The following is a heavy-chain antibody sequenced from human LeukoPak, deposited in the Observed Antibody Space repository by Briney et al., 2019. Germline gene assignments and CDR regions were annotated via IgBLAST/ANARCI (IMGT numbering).Heavy chain of an antibody. V-gene: IGHV4-4*07. Sequence: PSETLSLTCTVSGDSISGYYWSWIRQPAGKGLEGIGRIYSSWSTNYNPSLNSRVTMSVDTSKNQFSLKLSSVTAADTAVYYCARHKYSSSWSFDYWGQGTLVTVSS. D-gene: IGHD6-13*01. CDR2: IYSSWST. CDR3: ARHKYSSSWSFDY. J-gene: IGHJ4*02. CDR1: GDSISGYY.